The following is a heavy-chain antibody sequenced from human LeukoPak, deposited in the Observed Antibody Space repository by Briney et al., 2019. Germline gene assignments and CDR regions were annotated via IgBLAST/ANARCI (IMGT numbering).Heavy chain of an antibody. CDR2: IRCGGTNK. CDR1: GFTFSSYG. CDR3: AKDQLDTAMALPSV. V-gene: IGHV3-30*02. Sequence: PAGSVRLSGAASGFTFSSYGMHWHRQAPGKGLEWVAFIRCGGTNKYYADSVKGRLTISRDNSKNTLDLHMNSLRSEDTAVYYCAKDQLDTAMALPSVWSQGSLVTVSA. J-gene: IGHJ1*01. D-gene: IGHD5-18*01.